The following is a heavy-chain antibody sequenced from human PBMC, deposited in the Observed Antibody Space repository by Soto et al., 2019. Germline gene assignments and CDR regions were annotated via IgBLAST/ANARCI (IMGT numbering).Heavy chain of an antibody. D-gene: IGHD3-10*01. CDR3: ARAPMVRGVPGAFDI. CDR1: GYSFTSYW. J-gene: IGHJ3*02. CDR2: IYPGDSDT. Sequence: GESLKISCKGSGYSFTSYWIGWVRQMPGKGLEWMGIIYPGDSDTRYSPSFQGQVTISTDKSISTAYLQWSSLKASDTAMYYCARAPMVRGVPGAFDIWGQGTMVTVSS. V-gene: IGHV5-51*01.